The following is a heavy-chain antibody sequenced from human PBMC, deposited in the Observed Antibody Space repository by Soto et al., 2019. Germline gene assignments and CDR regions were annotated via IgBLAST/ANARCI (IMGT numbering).Heavy chain of an antibody. V-gene: IGHV3-21*01. J-gene: IGHJ4*02. CDR1: GFTFSSYS. CDR2: ISSSSSYI. CDR3: ARDRSSDFYFDY. Sequence: EVQLVESGGGLVKPGGSLRLSCAASGFTFSSYSTNWVRQAPGKGLEWVSSISSSSSYIYYADSVKGRFTISRDNAKNSLYLQMNSLRAEDTAVYYCARDRSSDFYFDYWGQGTLVTVSS. D-gene: IGHD6-19*01.